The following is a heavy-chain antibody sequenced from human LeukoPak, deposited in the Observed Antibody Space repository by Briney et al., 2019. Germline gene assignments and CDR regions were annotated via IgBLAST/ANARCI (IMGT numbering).Heavy chain of an antibody. CDR3: SRSLPSGMRVMAY. Sequence: GGSLRLSCAASGFTFSSYEMNWVRQAPGKGLEWLGRIRNKANRYTTEYAASVKNRFTISRDDSKNSVYLQMNSLKIEDTAVYYCSRSLPSGMRVMAYWGQGTLVTVSS. CDR1: GFTFSSYE. J-gene: IGHJ4*02. D-gene: IGHD1-26*01. V-gene: IGHV3-72*01. CDR2: IRNKANRYTT.